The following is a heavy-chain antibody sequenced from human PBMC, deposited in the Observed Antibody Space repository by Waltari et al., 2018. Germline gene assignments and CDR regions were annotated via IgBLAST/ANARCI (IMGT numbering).Heavy chain of an antibody. CDR1: GGSISSSSYY. CDR2: IYYSGGT. V-gene: IGHV4-39*01. J-gene: IGHJ6*02. Sequence: QLQLQESGPGLVKPSETLSLTCTVSGGSISSSSYYWGWIRQPPGKGLEWIGSIYYSGGTYYNPSLKSRVTISVDTSKNQFSLKLSSVTAADTAVYYCARGDGERNYYYYYGMDVWGQGTTVTVSS. CDR3: ARGDGERNYYYYYGMDV. D-gene: IGHD4-17*01.